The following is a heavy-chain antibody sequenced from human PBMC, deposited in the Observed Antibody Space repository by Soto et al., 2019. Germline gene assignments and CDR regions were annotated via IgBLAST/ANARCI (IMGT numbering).Heavy chain of an antibody. CDR3: SRGGGRIVVVPAAMGYDAFDI. J-gene: IGHJ3*02. V-gene: IGHV3-30-3*01. Sequence: GGSLRLSCAASGFTFSSYAMHWVRQAPGKGLEWVAVISYDGSNKYYADSVKGRFTISRDNSKNTLYLQVNSLRAEDTAVYYCSRGGGRIVVVPAAMGYDAFDIWGQGTMVTVSS. D-gene: IGHD2-2*01. CDR1: GFTFSSYA. CDR2: ISYDGSNK.